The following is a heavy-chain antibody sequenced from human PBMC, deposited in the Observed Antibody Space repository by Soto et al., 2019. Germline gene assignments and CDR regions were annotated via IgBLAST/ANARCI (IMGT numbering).Heavy chain of an antibody. J-gene: IGHJ2*01. D-gene: IGHD2-2*02. CDR2: ISAYNGNT. CDR1: GYTFTSYG. CDR3: AIGVHQLLYHWYFDL. V-gene: IGHV1-18*01. Sequence: QVQLVQSGAEVKKPGASVKVSCKASGYTFTSYGIIWVRQAPGQGLEWMGWISAYNGNTNYAQKLQGRVTMTTDTSTSTGYMELRSLRSDDTAVYYCAIGVHQLLYHWYFDLWGRGTLVTVSS.